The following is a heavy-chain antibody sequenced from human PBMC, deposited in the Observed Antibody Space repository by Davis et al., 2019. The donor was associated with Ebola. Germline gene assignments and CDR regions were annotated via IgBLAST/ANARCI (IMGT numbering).Heavy chain of an antibody. D-gene: IGHD1-20*01. CDR3: AKEGYNWNPVGYYYGMDV. Sequence: PGGSLRLSCAASGFTFSSYAMSWVRQAPGKGLEWVSAISGSGGSTYYADSVKGRFTISRDNSKNTLYLQMNSLRAEDTAVYYCAKEGYNWNPVGYYYGMDVWGQGTTVTVSS. V-gene: IGHV3-23*01. CDR2: ISGSGGST. J-gene: IGHJ6*02. CDR1: GFTFSSYA.